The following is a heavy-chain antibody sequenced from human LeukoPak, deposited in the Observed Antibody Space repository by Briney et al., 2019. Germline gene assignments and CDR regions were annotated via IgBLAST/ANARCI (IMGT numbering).Heavy chain of an antibody. CDR3: ARTRSDIAAHDY. CDR2: IYYSGST. CDR1: GGSISSSSYY. J-gene: IGHJ4*02. Sequence: SETLSLTCTVSGGSISSSSYYWGWIRQPPGKGLEWIGSIYYSGSTYYNPSLKSRVTISVDTSKNQFSLKLSSVTAADTAVYYCARTRSDIAAHDYWGQGTLVTVSS. V-gene: IGHV4-39*01. D-gene: IGHD6-6*01.